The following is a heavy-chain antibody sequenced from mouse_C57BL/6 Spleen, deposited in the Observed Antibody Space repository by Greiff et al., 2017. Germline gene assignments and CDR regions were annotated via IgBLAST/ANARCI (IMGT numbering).Heavy chain of an antibody. CDR2: IDPSDSYT. CDR3: ARSDYGYDGDFDV. Sequence: VQLQQPGAELVRPGTSVKLSCKASGYTFTSYWMHWVKQRPGQGLEWIGVIDPSDSYTNYNQKFKGKATLTVDTSSSTAYMQLSSLTSEDSAVYYCARSDYGYDGDFDVWGTGTTVTVSS. CDR1: GYTFTSYW. V-gene: IGHV1-59*01. J-gene: IGHJ1*03. D-gene: IGHD2-2*01.